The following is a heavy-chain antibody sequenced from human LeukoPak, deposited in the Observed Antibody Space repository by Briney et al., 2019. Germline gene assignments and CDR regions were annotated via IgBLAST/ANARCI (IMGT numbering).Heavy chain of an antibody. CDR1: GYTFTGYY. J-gene: IGHJ5*02. CDR2: INTNTGNP. Sequence: GASVKVSCKASGYTFTGYYMHWVRQAPGQGLEWMGWINTNTGNPTYAQGFTGRFVFSLDTSVNTAYLQISSLKAEDTAVYYCAEGQHLGWFDPWGQGTLVTVSS. CDR3: AEGQHLGWFDP. D-gene: IGHD6-13*01. V-gene: IGHV7-4-1*02.